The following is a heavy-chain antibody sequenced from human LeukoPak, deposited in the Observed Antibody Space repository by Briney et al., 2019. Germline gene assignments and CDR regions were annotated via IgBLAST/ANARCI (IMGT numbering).Heavy chain of an antibody. CDR2: INHSGNT. J-gene: IGHJ4*02. CDR3: ARRRRDYYYDSSGPTAFEY. CDR1: GGSFRGYY. D-gene: IGHD3-22*01. V-gene: IGHV4-34*01. Sequence: SETLSLTCAVYGGSFRGYYWSWIRQPPWKGLEWIGEINHSGNTNYNPSLKSRVTISVDTSKNQFSLKLSSVTAADTAVYYCARRRRDYYYDSSGPTAFEYWGQGTLVTVSS.